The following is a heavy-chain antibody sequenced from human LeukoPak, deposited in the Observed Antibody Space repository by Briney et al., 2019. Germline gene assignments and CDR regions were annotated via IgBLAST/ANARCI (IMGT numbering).Heavy chain of an antibody. CDR2: ILNDGSNT. D-gene: IGHD6-13*01. Sequence: PGRSLRLSCAASGFTFRNFVMHWVRQAPGKGLEWVAGILNDGSNTDYPDSVKGRFTISRDNSKNTLYLQMNSLRAEDTAVYYCAKDPQYSSSWYDYWGQGTLVTVSS. CDR1: GFTFRNFV. V-gene: IGHV3-30*18. CDR3: AKDPQYSSSWYDY. J-gene: IGHJ4*02.